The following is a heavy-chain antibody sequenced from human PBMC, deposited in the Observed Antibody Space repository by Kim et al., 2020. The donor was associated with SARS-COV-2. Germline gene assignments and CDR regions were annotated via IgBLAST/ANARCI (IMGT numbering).Heavy chain of an antibody. D-gene: IGHD3-10*01. J-gene: IGHJ6*02. V-gene: IGHV3-21*01. CDR3: ARDSVGGPGGPISTYYYYGMDV. CDR2: ISSSSSYI. Sequence: GGSLRLSCAASGFTFSSYSMNWVRQAPGKGLEWVSSISSSSSYIYYADSVKGRFTISRDNAKNSLYLQMNSLRAEDTAVYYCARDSVGGPGGPISTYYYYGMDVWGQGTTVTVSS. CDR1: GFTFSSYS.